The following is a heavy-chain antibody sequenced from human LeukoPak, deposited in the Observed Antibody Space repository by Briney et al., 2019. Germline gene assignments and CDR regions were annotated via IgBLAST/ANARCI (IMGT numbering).Heavy chain of an antibody. J-gene: IGHJ4*02. Sequence: SETLSLTCTVSGGSISTFFWTWFRQSAGKGLEWIGRIYTGTTYYNPSLESRATISVDTSNNRFSLKLTSLTAADTAVYYCARGTEMTSFTGYYPFDYWGRGSLVTVSS. V-gene: IGHV4-4*07. CDR2: IYTGTT. CDR1: GGSISTFF. D-gene: IGHD3-9*01. CDR3: ARGTEMTSFTGYYPFDY.